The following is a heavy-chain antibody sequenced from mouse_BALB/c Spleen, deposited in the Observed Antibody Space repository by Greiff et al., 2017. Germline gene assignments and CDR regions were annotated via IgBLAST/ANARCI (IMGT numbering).Heavy chain of an antibody. D-gene: IGHD4-1*01. J-gene: IGHJ3*01. Sequence: VNVVESGPGLVAPSQSLSITCTVSGFSLTSYGVHWVRQPPGKGLEWLGVIWAGGSTNYNSALMSRLSISKDNSKSQVFLKMNSLQTDDTAMYYCAREDWVSPWFAYWGQGTLVTVSA. V-gene: IGHV2-9*02. CDR3: AREDWVSPWFAY. CDR1: GFSLTSYG. CDR2: IWAGGST.